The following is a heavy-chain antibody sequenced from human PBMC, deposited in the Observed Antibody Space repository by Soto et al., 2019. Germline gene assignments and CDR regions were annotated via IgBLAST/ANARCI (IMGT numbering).Heavy chain of an antibody. V-gene: IGHV3-66*01. CDR2: IYSGGST. D-gene: IGHD3-10*01. CDR1: GFTVSSNY. Sequence: EVQLVESGGGLVQPGGSLRLSCAASGFTVSSNYMSWVRQAPGKGLEWVSVIYSGGSTYYADSVKGRFTISRDNSKNTLYLQMNSLRAEDTAVYYCAREEVLANLYGSGSYYFDYCGQGTLVTVSS. J-gene: IGHJ4*02. CDR3: AREEVLANLYGSGSYYFDY.